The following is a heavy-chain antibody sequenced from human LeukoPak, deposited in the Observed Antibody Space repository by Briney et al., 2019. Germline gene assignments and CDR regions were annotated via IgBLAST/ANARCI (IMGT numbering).Heavy chain of an antibody. CDR2: ISGYNGNT. CDR1: GYTFTNYG. D-gene: IGHD5-12*01. V-gene: IGHV1-18*01. J-gene: IGHJ4*02. Sequence: ASVKASCKASGYTFTNYGISWVRQAPGQGLEWMGWISGYNGNTNYAQKSQGRVTMTTDTSTNAAHMELRSLRSGDTAVYYCARDCGYQCLFDYWGQGTLVTVSS. CDR3: ARDCGYQCLFDY.